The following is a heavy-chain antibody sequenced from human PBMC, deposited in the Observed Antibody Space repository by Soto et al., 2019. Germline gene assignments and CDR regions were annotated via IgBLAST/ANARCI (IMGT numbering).Heavy chain of an antibody. J-gene: IGHJ4*02. V-gene: IGHV1-69*13. D-gene: IGHD5-18*01. Sequence: SVKVSCKASGGTFSSYAISWVRQAPGKGLEWMGGIIPIFGTANYAQKFQGRVTITADESTSTAYMELSSLRSEDTAVYYCAFHLRGYSYGFDYWGQGTLVTVSS. CDR1: GGTFSSYA. CDR3: AFHLRGYSYGFDY. CDR2: IIPIFGTA.